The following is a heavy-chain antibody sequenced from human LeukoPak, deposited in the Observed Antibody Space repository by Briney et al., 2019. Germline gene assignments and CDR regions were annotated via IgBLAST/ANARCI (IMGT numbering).Heavy chain of an antibody. CDR1: GFTFSSCA. Sequence: PGGSLRLSCAASGFTFSSCAMSWVRQAPGKGLEWVSAISGSGGSTYYAGSVKGRFTISRDNSKNTLFLQMSSLRAEDTAVYYCARARYLTGSRDDAFDIWGQGTEVTVSS. CDR2: ISGSGGST. CDR3: ARARYLTGSRDDAFDI. D-gene: IGHD1-26*01. J-gene: IGHJ3*02. V-gene: IGHV3-23*01.